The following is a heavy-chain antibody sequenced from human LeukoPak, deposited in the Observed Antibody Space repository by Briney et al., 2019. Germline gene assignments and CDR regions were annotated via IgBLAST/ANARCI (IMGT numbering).Heavy chain of an antibody. J-gene: IGHJ3*02. CDR3: ARWNLMILAFDI. V-gene: IGHV4-39*07. CDR2: IYYSGST. D-gene: IGHD1-1*01. Sequence: SETLSLTCTVSGGSISNSRYYCGWIRQPPGKGLEWIGSIYYSGSTYYNPSLKSRVTISVDTSKNQFSLKLSSVTAADTAVYYCARWNLMILAFDIWGQGTMVTVSS. CDR1: GGSISNSRYY.